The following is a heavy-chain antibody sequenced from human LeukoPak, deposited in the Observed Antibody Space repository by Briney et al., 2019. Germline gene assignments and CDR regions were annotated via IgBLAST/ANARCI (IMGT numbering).Heavy chain of an antibody. D-gene: IGHD4-11*01. J-gene: IGHJ3*01. Sequence: ASVKVSCKTSEGTFRTYAIHWVRQAPGQGLEWMGGIIPKYTTSNFAQKFQGRLTLTADESTSTAFMELGSLNSEDTALYFCARAATVWREQQPAFASDVWGQGTMVTVSS. CDR2: IIPKYTTS. CDR3: ARAATVWREQQPAFASDV. CDR1: EGTFRTYA. V-gene: IGHV1-69*13.